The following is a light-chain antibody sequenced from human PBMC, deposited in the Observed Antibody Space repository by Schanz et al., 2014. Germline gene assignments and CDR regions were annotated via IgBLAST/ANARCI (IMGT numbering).Light chain of an antibody. CDR2: DVH. Sequence: QSALTQPPSASGSPGQSITISCTGTSSDLGGYNYVSWYQHHPGKAPKLIVYDVHDRPSGVSYRFSGSKSGNTASLTISGLQAEDEADYYCSSYTSSSTLRGVFGGGTKLTV. CDR1: SSDLGGYNY. CDR3: SSYTSSSTLRGV. V-gene: IGLV2-14*03. J-gene: IGLJ3*02.